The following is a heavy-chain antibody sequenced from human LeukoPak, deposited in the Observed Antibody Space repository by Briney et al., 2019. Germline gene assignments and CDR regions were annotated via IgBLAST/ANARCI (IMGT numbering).Heavy chain of an antibody. CDR3: ARERGDFVIDY. D-gene: IGHD4-17*01. CDR2: IYYSGST. J-gene: IGHJ4*02. Sequence: SETLSLTCTVSVGSISSYYGSWIRQPPGKGLEWIGYIYYSGSTNYNPSLKSRLTISIDTSKNQFSLKLSSVTAADTAVYYCARERGDFVIDYWGQGTLVTVSS. CDR1: VGSISSYY. V-gene: IGHV4-59*01.